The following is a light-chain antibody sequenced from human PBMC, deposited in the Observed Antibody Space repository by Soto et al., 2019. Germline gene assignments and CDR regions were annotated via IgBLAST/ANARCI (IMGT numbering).Light chain of an antibody. CDR3: QQYSLSPLT. Sequence: EIVLTQSPATLHLSPGERATLSCRASQSVSTYLAWYQQKPGQAPRLLIYDSSNRATGIPARFSGSGSGTDFTLTISSLEPEDFAVYYCQQYSLSPLTFGGGTKVEIK. V-gene: IGKV3-11*01. CDR1: QSVSTY. J-gene: IGKJ4*01. CDR2: DSS.